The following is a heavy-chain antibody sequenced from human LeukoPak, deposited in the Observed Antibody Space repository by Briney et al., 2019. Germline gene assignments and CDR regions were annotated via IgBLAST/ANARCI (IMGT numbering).Heavy chain of an antibody. CDR1: GFTFSSYA. Sequence: GGSLRLSCAASGFTFSSYAMSWVRQAPGKGLEWVSAISGSGASTYYADSVKGRFTISRDNSKNTLYLQMNSLRAEDTAVHYCVNDSSASYDLNYWGQGTLVTVSS. D-gene: IGHD5-12*01. CDR2: ISGSGAST. J-gene: IGHJ4*02. CDR3: VNDSSASYDLNY. V-gene: IGHV3-23*01.